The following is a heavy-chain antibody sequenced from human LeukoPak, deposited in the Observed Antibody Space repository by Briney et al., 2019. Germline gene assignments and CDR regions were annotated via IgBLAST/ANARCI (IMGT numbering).Heavy chain of an antibody. CDR2: IWYDGSNK. J-gene: IGHJ4*02. Sequence: GGSLRLSCAASGFTFSSYGMQWVRQAPGKGLEWVAVIWYDGSNKYYADSVKGRFTISRDNSKNTLYLQMNSLRAEDTAVYYCAKASCSSTSCSYFDYWGQGTLVTVSS. D-gene: IGHD2-2*01. CDR1: GFTFSSYG. V-gene: IGHV3-33*06. CDR3: AKASCSSTSCSYFDY.